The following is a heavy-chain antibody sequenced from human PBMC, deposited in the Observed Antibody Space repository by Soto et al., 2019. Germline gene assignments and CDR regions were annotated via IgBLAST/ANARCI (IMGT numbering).Heavy chain of an antibody. V-gene: IGHV3-33*01. CDR1: GFTFSSYG. CDR2: IWYDGSNK. CDR3: ARDASACGGSYGMGV. D-gene: IGHD1-26*01. J-gene: IGHJ6*02. Sequence: GGSLRLSCAACGFTFSSYGIPWVRQAPCKGLEWVAVIWYDGSNKYYADSVKGRFTISRDNYKNTLYLQMNSLRAEEKAVYYCARDASACGGSYGMGVWGHGT.